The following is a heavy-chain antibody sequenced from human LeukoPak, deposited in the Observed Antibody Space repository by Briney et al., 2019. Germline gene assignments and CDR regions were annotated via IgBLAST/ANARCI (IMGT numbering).Heavy chain of an antibody. D-gene: IGHD1-7*01. Sequence: SETLSLTCTVSGGSISSYYWSWIRQPPGKGLEWIGEINHSGSTNYNPSHKSRVTISVDTSKNQFSLKLSSVTAADTAVYYCARGRWNYDYWGQGTLVTVSS. V-gene: IGHV4-34*01. CDR2: INHSGST. CDR3: ARGRWNYDY. CDR1: GGSISSYY. J-gene: IGHJ4*02.